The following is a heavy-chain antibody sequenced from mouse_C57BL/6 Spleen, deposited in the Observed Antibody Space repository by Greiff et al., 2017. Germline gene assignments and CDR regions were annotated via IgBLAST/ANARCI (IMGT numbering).Heavy chain of an antibody. Sequence: QVQLQQPGAELVKPGASVKMSCKASGYTFTSYWITWVKQRPGQGLEWIGDIYPGSGSTNYNEKFKSKATLTVDTSSSTAYMQLSSLTSEDSAVYYCARRTAQAGGAMDYWGQGTSVTVSS. J-gene: IGHJ4*01. CDR2: IYPGSGST. CDR1: GYTFTSYW. V-gene: IGHV1-55*01. CDR3: ARRTAQAGGAMDY. D-gene: IGHD3-2*02.